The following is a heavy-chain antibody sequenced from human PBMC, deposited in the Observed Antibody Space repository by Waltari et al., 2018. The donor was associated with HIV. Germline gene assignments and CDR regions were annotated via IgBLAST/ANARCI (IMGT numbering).Heavy chain of an antibody. CDR3: ARDTTVVGTRYFDY. CDR1: GFTCRRVT. CDR2: IHSSGGT. Sequence: EVQLVESGGGLLQPGGSLRLSWSASGFTCRRVTMTWVRQAPGKGLEWVSVIHSSGGTNYADSVKGRFTISRDNSKNTLYLQMNSLGAEDTAVYYCARDTTVVGTRYFDYWGRGTLVTVSS. J-gene: IGHJ4*02. V-gene: IGHV3-53*01. D-gene: IGHD6-13*01.